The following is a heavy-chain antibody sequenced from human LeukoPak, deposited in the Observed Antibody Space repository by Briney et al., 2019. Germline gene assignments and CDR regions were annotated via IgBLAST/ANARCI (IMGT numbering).Heavy chain of an antibody. CDR2: ISGSGGST. CDR3: AKGTTYSSSSSPFDY. Sequence: PGGSLRLSCAASGFTFSSYAMSWVRQAPGKGLEWVSAISGSGGSTYYADSVKGRFTISRDNSKNTLYLQMNSLRAEDTAVYYCAKGTTYSSSSSPFDYWGQGTLATVSS. V-gene: IGHV3-23*01. J-gene: IGHJ4*02. CDR1: GFTFSSYA. D-gene: IGHD6-6*01.